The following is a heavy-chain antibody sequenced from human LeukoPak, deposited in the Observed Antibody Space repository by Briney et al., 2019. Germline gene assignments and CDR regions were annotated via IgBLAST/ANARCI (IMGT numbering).Heavy chain of an antibody. CDR1: GFTFSDYY. CDR3: ARVLGYHGSGSYYPDY. D-gene: IGHD3-10*01. J-gene: IGHJ4*02. V-gene: IGHV3-11*05. Sequence: GGPLRLSCAASGFTFSDYYMSWIRQAPGKGLEGVSYISSSTSNTYYADSVKGRYPISRDTAKNSLYLQRSSLRAEDTAVYYCARVLGYHGSGSYYPDYWGQGTLVSVSS. CDR2: ISSSTSNT.